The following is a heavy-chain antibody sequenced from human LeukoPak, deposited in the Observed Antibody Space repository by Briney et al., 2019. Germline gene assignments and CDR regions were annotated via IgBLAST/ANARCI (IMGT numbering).Heavy chain of an antibody. D-gene: IGHD2-15*01. CDR2: IYRSGST. Sequence: SETLSLTCTVSGGSISSGYYWGWIRQPPGKGLEWIGSIYRSGSTYYNPSLKSRVTISVDTSKNQFSLKLSSVTAADTAVYYCARMGSFLDYWGQGTLVTVSS. J-gene: IGHJ4*02. CDR3: ARMGSFLDY. V-gene: IGHV4-38-2*02. CDR1: GGSISSGYY.